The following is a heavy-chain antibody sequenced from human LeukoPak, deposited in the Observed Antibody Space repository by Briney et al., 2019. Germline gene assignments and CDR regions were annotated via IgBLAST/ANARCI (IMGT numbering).Heavy chain of an antibody. Sequence: GGSLRLSCAASGFTFSSYLMSWVRQAPGKGLEWVANIKQDGSEKYYVDSVKGRFTISRDNAKNSLYPQMNSLRAEDTAVYYCARSEYYYDSSGYYYFDYWGQGTLVTVSS. D-gene: IGHD3-22*01. J-gene: IGHJ4*02. CDR3: ARSEYYYDSSGYYYFDY. CDR1: GFTFSSYL. CDR2: IKQDGSEK. V-gene: IGHV3-7*01.